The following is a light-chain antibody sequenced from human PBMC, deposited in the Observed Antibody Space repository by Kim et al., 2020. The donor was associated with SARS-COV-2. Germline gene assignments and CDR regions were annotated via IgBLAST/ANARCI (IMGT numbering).Light chain of an antibody. Sequence: PGATVTLTCAPSTGTVTSGYYTMWLQQKPGQAPTSLIYDTMKKHSWTPARFSGSVRGGKAALTLSPVQPEDEADYYCLLYFGGAYVLGTGTKVNVL. CDR3: LLYFGGAYV. CDR1: TGTVTSGYY. CDR2: DTM. J-gene: IGLJ1*01. V-gene: IGLV7-43*01.